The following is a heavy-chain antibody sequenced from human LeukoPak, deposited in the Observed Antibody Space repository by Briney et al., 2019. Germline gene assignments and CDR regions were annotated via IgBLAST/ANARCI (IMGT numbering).Heavy chain of an antibody. CDR1: GFTLSSYA. J-gene: IGHJ4*02. V-gene: IGHV3-64*01. D-gene: IGHD1-26*01. CDR3: ARAFQPRSIVGATDY. Sequence: GGSLRLSCAASGFTLSSYAMHWVRQAPGKGLEYVSAISSNGGSTYYANSVKGRFTISRDNSKNTLYLQMGSLRAEDMAVYYCARAFQPRSIVGATDYWGQGTLVTVSS. CDR2: ISSNGGST.